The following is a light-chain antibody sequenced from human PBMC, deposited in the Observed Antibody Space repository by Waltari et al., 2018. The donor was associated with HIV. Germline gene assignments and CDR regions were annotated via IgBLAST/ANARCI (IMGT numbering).Light chain of an antibody. CDR2: EVN. CDR3: NSYAGSNNWV. J-gene: IGLJ3*02. Sequence: QSALTQPPSASGSPGQSVTIPCTGTSRDVGGSKYVSWYQQHPGKAPKLMIYEVNKRPSGVPDRFSGSKSANTASLTVSGLQADDEADYYCNSYAGSNNWVFGGGTKLTVL. CDR1: SRDVGGSKY. V-gene: IGLV2-8*01.